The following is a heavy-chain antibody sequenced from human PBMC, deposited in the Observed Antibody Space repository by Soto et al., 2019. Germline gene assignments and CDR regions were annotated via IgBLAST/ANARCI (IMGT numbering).Heavy chain of an antibody. CDR3: ARGSRGNFDY. V-gene: IGHV4-61*03. Sequence: PSETLSLTCSVSGYSVTSGNFYYSWIRQSPGNGLEWIGYIYFSGSTNYNPSLNSRVTMSIDTSKNYFSLKLSSVTVADTAVYYCARGSRGNFDYWGQGTTVTVSS. CDR1: GYSVTSGNFY. D-gene: IGHD3-10*01. J-gene: IGHJ4*03. CDR2: IYFSGST.